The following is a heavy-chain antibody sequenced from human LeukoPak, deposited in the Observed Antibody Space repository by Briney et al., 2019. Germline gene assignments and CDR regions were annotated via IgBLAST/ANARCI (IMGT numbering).Heavy chain of an antibody. V-gene: IGHV3-23*01. D-gene: IGHD2-15*01. Sequence: PGDSLRLSCVASGFTFNIYPMTWVRQAPEKGLEWVSTIGTGGSTYYADSVKGRFTISRVDSKNTLYLQMHSLGAEDTAVYYCAKSRVVDRRGYFDYWGQGTLVTVSS. CDR1: GFTFNIYP. CDR2: IGTGGST. CDR3: AKSRVVDRRGYFDY. J-gene: IGHJ4*02.